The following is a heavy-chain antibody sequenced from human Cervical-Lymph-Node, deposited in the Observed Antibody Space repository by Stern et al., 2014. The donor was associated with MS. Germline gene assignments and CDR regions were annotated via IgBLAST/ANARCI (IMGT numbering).Heavy chain of an antibody. V-gene: IGHV1-69*01. CDR2: ILPICGTA. Sequence: QLVQSGAEVKKHGSSGKVSWKASGGTFSSYAISWVRQAPGQGLEWVGGILPICGTANYAQKFQGRVTITADEATSTAYMELSSLRSEDTAVYYCARAAMVIHYYYYGMDVWGQGTTVTVSS. CDR1: GGTFSSYA. J-gene: IGHJ6*02. D-gene: IGHD5-18*01. CDR3: ARAAMVIHYYYYGMDV.